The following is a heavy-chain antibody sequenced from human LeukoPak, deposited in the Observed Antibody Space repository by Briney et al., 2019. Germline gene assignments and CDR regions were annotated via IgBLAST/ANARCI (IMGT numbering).Heavy chain of an antibody. J-gene: IGHJ5*02. V-gene: IGHV4-34*01. Sequence: KPSETLSLTCAVYGGSFSGYYWSWIRQPPGKGLEWIGEINHSGSTNYNPSLKSRVTISVDTSKNQFSLKLSSVTAADTAVYYCASRVYYGGSDWFDPWGQGTLVTVSS. CDR1: GGSFSGYY. CDR3: ASRVYYGGSDWFDP. D-gene: IGHD4-23*01. CDR2: INHSGST.